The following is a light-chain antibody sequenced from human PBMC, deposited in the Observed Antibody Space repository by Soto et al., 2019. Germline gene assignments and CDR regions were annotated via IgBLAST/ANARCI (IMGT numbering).Light chain of an antibody. CDR3: QQYNNWPPAWT. CDR1: QSVRSN. V-gene: IGKV3-15*01. CDR2: GAS. Sequence: EIVMTQSPAPLSVSPGERATLSCRSSQSVRSNLAWYQQKPGQSPRLLIYGASTRATGIPARFSGSGSGTQFTLTISSLQSEDFAVYYCQQYNNWPPAWTLGQGTKVDIK. J-gene: IGKJ1*01.